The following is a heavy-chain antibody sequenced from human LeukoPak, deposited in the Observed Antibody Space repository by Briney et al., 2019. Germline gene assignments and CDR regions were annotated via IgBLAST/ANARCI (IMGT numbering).Heavy chain of an antibody. V-gene: IGHV1-69*13. J-gene: IGHJ6*04. CDR1: GGTFSSYA. Sequence: SVKVSCKASGGTFSSYAISWVRQAPGQGLEWMGGIIPIFGTANYAQKFQGRVTITADESTSTAYMELSSLRSEDTAVYYCARDPWGVAAAGRGGHYYYGMDVWGKGTTVTVSS. D-gene: IGHD6-13*01. CDR2: IIPIFGTA. CDR3: ARDPWGVAAAGRGGHYYYGMDV.